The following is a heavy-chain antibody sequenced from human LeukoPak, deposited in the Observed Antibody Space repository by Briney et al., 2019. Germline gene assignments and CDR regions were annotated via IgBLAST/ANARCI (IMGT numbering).Heavy chain of an antibody. CDR1: GFTFSSYA. D-gene: IGHD3-10*01. CDR2: ISGSGGST. J-gene: IGHJ4*02. Sequence: GGSLRLSCAASGFTFSSYAMSWVRQAPGKGLEWVSAISGSGGSTYYADSVKGRFTISRDNSKNTLYLQMNSLRAEDTAVYYCAKDPGITMVRGAMPDYWGQGTLVTVSS. V-gene: IGHV3-23*01. CDR3: AKDPGITMVRGAMPDY.